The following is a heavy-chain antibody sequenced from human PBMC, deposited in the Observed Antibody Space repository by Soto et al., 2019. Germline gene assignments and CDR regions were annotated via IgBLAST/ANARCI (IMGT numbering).Heavy chain of an antibody. CDR3: TRSGGSYSFGY. J-gene: IGHJ4*02. V-gene: IGHV3-73*02. CDR2: IRSKTHSYAT. CDR1: GFTLSGSA. Sequence: EVQLVESGGGLVQPGESLKLSCAASGFTLSGSAVHWVRQASGKGLEWVGRIRSKTHSYATEYIASVKGRFTMSRDVSNNTAYLQMNGLKTDDTAVYYCTRSGGSYSFGYWGQGTLVTVSS. D-gene: IGHD1-26*01.